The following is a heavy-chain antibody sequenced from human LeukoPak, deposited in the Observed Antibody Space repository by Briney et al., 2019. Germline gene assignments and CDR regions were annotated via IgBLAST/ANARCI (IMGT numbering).Heavy chain of an antibody. Sequence: ASVKVSCKASGYTFTTYGITWVRQAPGQGLEWMGWISGYSGNTNHAQKFQGRVTMTTDTSTSTAYMELRSLTSDDTAVYYCARRGHCSGATCYSGVYYYSGLDVWGQGTTVTVSS. J-gene: IGHJ6*02. V-gene: IGHV1-18*01. CDR2: ISGYSGNT. CDR1: GYTFTTYG. D-gene: IGHD2-15*01. CDR3: ARRGHCSGATCYSGVYYYSGLDV.